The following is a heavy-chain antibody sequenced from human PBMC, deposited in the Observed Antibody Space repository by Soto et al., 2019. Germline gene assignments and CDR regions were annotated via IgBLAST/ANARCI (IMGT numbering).Heavy chain of an antibody. D-gene: IGHD5-12*01. CDR2: ISYDGSNK. CDR1: GFTFSSYA. Sequence: QVQLAESGGGVVQPGRSLRLSCAASGFTFSSYAMHWVRQAPGKGLEWVAVISYDGSNKYYADSVKGRFTISRDNSKNTLYLQMNSLRAEDTAVYYCARAMATFYYYYYGMDVWGQGPRSPSP. V-gene: IGHV3-30-3*01. J-gene: IGHJ6*02. CDR3: ARAMATFYYYYYGMDV.